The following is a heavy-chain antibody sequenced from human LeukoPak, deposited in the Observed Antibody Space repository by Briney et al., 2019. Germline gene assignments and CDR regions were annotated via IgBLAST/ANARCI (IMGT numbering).Heavy chain of an antibody. J-gene: IGHJ4*02. V-gene: IGHV4-39*01. D-gene: IGHD2-2*01. CDR1: GASISSSNDY. CDR3: ARQFATASADTRGYFDF. Sequence: PSETLSLACSVSGASISSSNDYWGWIRQAPGKGLEWIGSTTYDGSAHYNPSLMSRATILVDTSKDQFSLKLSSVTAADAAMYYCARQFATASADTRGYFDFWGQGTVVTVSS. CDR2: TTYDGSA.